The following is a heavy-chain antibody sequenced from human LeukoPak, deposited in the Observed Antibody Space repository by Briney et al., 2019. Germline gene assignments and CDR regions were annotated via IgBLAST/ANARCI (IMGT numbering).Heavy chain of an antibody. V-gene: IGHV4-38-2*02. CDR3: ARAGYSYGYVDY. Sequence: PSETLSLTCTVSGYSISSGYYWGWIRQPPGKGLEWIGSIYHSGNTYYNPSLKSRVTISIDTSKNKFSLKLSSVTAADTAVYYCARAGYSYGYVDYWGQGTLVTVSS. CDR1: GYSISSGYY. J-gene: IGHJ4*02. D-gene: IGHD5-18*01. CDR2: IYHSGNT.